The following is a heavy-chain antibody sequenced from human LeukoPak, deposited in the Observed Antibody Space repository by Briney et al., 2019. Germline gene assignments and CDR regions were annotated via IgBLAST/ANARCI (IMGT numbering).Heavy chain of an antibody. Sequence: SETLSLTCTVSGGSISSYYWSWIRQPPGKGLEWIGEINHSGSTNYNPSLKSRVTISVDTSKNQFSLKLSSVTAADTAVYYCAREAGIAAAGPFDYWGQGTLVTVSS. CDR1: GGSISSYY. CDR2: INHSGST. D-gene: IGHD6-13*01. V-gene: IGHV4-34*01. J-gene: IGHJ4*02. CDR3: AREAGIAAAGPFDY.